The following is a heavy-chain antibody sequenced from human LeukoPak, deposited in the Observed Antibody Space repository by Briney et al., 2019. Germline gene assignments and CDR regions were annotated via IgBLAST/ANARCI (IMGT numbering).Heavy chain of an antibody. J-gene: IGHJ5*02. CDR3: ALDIVVVPAAINWFDP. CDR1: GFTFSTYA. CDR2: IRGDTYT. D-gene: IGHD2-2*02. V-gene: IGHV3-23*01. Sequence: GGSLRLSCAASGFTFSTYAMSWVRQAPGKGLEWVSAIRGDTYTYYADSVKGRFTISRDNSKNTLYLQMNSLRAEDTAVYYCALDIVVVPAAINWFDPWGQGTLVTVSS.